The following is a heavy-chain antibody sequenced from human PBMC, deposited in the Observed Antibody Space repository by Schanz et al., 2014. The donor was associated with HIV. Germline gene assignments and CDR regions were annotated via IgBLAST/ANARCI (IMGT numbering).Heavy chain of an antibody. Sequence: QVQLVESGGGVVQPGRSLRLSCAASGFTFSSYGMHWVRQAPGKGLEWVAVISYDGSNKYYTDSVKGRFTISRDISKNTLYLKMYSLRAEDTAVYYCAKDGSWEAFDAFDIWGQGTMVTVSS. CDR2: ISYDGSNK. CDR1: GFTFSSYG. J-gene: IGHJ3*02. D-gene: IGHD1-26*01. V-gene: IGHV3-30*18. CDR3: AKDGSWEAFDAFDI.